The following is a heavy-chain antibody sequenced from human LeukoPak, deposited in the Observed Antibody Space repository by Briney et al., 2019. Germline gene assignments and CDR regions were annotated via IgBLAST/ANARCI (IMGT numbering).Heavy chain of an antibody. D-gene: IGHD1-26*01. J-gene: IGHJ4*02. Sequence: GGSLRLSCAASGFTFSSYAMHWVRQAPGKGLEYVSAISSNGGSTYYANSVKGRFTISRDNSKNTLYLQMGSLRAEDMAVYYCARMGVGANYFDYWGQGTLVTVSS. CDR1: GFTFSSYA. CDR3: ARMGVGANYFDY. CDR2: ISSNGGST. V-gene: IGHV3-64*01.